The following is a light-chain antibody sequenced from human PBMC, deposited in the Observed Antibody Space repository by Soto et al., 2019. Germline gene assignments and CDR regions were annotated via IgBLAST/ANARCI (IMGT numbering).Light chain of an antibody. V-gene: IGLV4-69*01. CDR1: SGHSNYA. CDR2: LNNDGSH. J-gene: IGLJ2*01. CDR3: QTWGTGIQVV. Sequence: QPVLTQSPSASASLGASVKLTCTLSSGHSNYAIAWHQQQPEKGPRYLMKLNNDGSHNKGDGIPDRFSGSSSGAERYLTISSLQSEDEADYYCQTWGTGIQVVFGGGTKLTVL.